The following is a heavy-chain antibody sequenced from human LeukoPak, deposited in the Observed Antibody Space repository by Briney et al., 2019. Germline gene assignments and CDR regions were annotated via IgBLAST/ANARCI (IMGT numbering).Heavy chain of an antibody. D-gene: IGHD3-16*01. J-gene: IGHJ4*02. CDR3: ARHRGGHDY. CDR1: GGSISSYY. V-gene: IGHV4-59*08. Sequence: PSETLSLTCTVSGGSISSYYWSWIRQPPGKGPEWIGYIYYSGSTNYNPSLKSRVTISVDTSKNQFPLKLSSVTAADTAVYYCARHRGGHDYWGQGTLVTVSS. CDR2: IYYSGST.